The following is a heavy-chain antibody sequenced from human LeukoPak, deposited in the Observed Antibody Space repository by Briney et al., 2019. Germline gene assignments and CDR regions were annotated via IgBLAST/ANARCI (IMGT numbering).Heavy chain of an antibody. V-gene: IGHV3-43*02. Sequence: GGSLRLSCAASGFTFDDYAMHWVRQVPGKGLVWVSRINDDGTYTVYADSVKGRFTISRDNAKNSLYLQMNSLRTDDTALYYCAKDRGGSSQLGDAFDVWGQGTMVSVSS. CDR3: AKDRGGSSQLGDAFDV. CDR2: INDDGTYT. CDR1: GFTFDDYA. J-gene: IGHJ3*01. D-gene: IGHD2-15*01.